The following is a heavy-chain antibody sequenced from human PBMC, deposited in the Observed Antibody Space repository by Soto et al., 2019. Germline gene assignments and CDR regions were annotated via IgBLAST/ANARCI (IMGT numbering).Heavy chain of an antibody. V-gene: IGHV4-39*01. CDR3: GRHARYIPFDY. Sequence: SETLSLTCIVSGGSISSGSYYWGWIRQPPGKGLEWIGSIYYSGTTNYSPSLKSRVTISVDTPKNQFSLKLSSVTAADTAVYYCGRHARYIPFDYWGQGTLVTVSS. D-gene: IGHD1-20*01. CDR1: GGSISSGSYY. J-gene: IGHJ4*02. CDR2: IYYSGTT.